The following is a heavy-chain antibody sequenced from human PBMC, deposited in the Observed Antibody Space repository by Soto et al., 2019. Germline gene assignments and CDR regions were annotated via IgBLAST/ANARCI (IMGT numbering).Heavy chain of an antibody. CDR2: VSSTGST. J-gene: IGHJ4*02. V-gene: IGHV4-59*01. CDR1: GGSLNSYY. Sequence: KPSETLSLTCTVSGGSLNSYYWTWIRQSPGKGLEWIGYVSSTGSTNYNPSLKSRVTISVDTSKNQFSLKLSSVTAADTAVYYCARDYGDYFDFWGQGTLVTVSS. CDR3: ARDYGDYFDF. D-gene: IGHD4-17*01.